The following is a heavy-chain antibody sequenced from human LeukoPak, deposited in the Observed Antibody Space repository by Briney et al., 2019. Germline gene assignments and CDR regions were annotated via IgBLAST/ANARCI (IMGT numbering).Heavy chain of an antibody. CDR1: GYSISSGYY. J-gene: IGHJ5*02. V-gene: IGHV4-38-2*02. D-gene: IGHD3-10*01. CDR2: IYHSGST. Sequence: TSETLSLTCTVSGYSISSGYYWGWIRQPPGKGLEWIGSIYHSGSTYYNPSLKSRVTISVVTSKNQFSLKLSSVTAADTAVYYCARGAYDTMVRGAPRWFDPWGQGTLVTVSS. CDR3: ARGAYDTMVRGAPRWFDP.